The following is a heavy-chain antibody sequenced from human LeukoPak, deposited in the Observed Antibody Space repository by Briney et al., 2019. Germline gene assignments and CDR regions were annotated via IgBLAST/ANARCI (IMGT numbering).Heavy chain of an antibody. D-gene: IGHD4-17*01. CDR1: GFTFSSYS. V-gene: IGHV3-21*01. CDR3: ARVLRGGYGDYVPPNFDY. J-gene: IGHJ4*02. Sequence: PGGSLRLSCAASGFTFSSYSMNWVRQAPGKGLEWVSSISSSSSYIYYADSVKGRFTISRDNAKNSLYLQMNSLRAEDTAVYYCARVLRGGYGDYVPPNFDYWGQGTLVTVSS. CDR2: ISSSSSYI.